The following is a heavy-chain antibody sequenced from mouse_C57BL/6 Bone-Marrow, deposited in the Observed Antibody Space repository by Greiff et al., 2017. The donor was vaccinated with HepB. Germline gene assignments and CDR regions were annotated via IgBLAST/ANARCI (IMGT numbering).Heavy chain of an antibody. J-gene: IGHJ2*01. V-gene: IGHV5-6*01. CDR3: ARNGGCFDY. Sequence: EVQRVESGGDLVKPGGSLKLSCAASGFTFSSYGMSWVRQTPDKRLEWVATISSGGSYTYYPDSVKGRFTISRDNAKNTPYLQMSSLKSEDTAMYYCARNGGCFDYWGQGTTLTVSS. CDR1: GFTFSSYG. CDR2: ISSGGSYT.